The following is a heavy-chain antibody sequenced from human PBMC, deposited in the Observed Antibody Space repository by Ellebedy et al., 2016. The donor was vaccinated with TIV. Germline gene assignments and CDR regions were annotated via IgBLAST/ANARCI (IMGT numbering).Heavy chain of an antibody. CDR3: PRTICRGGSCYWIFGWYFDL. CDR2: IDPSDSYT. V-gene: IGHV5-10-1*01. J-gene: IGHJ2*01. CDR1: GFTFISHC. Sequence: PGGSLRPSWPAPGFTFISHCMIWVRQFLGTGLDRPVSIDPSDSYTNYSPSFQGHVTISADKSISTAYLQWSSLKASDTAMYYCPRTICRGGSCYWIFGWYFDLWGRGTLVTVSS. D-gene: IGHD2-15*01.